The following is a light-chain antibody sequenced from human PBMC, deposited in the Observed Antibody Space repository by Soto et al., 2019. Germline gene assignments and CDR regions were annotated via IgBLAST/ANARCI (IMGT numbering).Light chain of an antibody. CDR1: QSVSSSY. CDR3: QQYSTSPFT. V-gene: IGKV3-20*01. CDR2: VAS. J-gene: IGKJ3*01. Sequence: EIVLTQSPGTLSLSPGERATLSCRASQSVSSSYLAWYQQKPGQAPRLLIYVASSRATGIPDRFSGSGSGTDFTLTITRLEPEDFAVYYCQQYSTSPFTFGPATKVDIK.